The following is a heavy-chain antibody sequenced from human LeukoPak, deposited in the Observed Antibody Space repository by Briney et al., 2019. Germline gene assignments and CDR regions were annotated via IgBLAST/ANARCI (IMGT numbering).Heavy chain of an antibody. CDR2: ISYDGSIK. D-gene: IGHD3-10*01. J-gene: IGHJ6*02. CDR1: GFLLRNYA. V-gene: IGHV3-30*01. Sequence: PGGSLRLSCAASGFLLRNYAVHWVRQAPDKGLEWVAAISYDGSIKEFADSVKGRFLISRDNSQNTLDLQMNSLRGEDTGVYFCARAPQATRGSFGNYSMDVWGQGTTVTVS. CDR3: ARAPQATRGSFGNYSMDV.